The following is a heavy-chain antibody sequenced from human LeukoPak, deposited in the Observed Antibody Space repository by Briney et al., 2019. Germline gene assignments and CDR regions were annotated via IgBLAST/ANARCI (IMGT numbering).Heavy chain of an antibody. CDR1: GFTFSAYG. J-gene: IGHJ4*02. V-gene: IGHV3-30*02. CDR2: IRYDGNNK. Sequence: GGSLRLSCAASGFTFSAYGMHWVRQAPGKGLEWVAFIRYDGNNKNYADSVKGRFSISRDNSKNTLDLQMNSLRAEDTAVYYCATDPPGDIVVVPTTRRAYFDYWGQGSLVTVSS. CDR3: ATDPPGDIVVVPTTRRAYFDY. D-gene: IGHD2-2*01.